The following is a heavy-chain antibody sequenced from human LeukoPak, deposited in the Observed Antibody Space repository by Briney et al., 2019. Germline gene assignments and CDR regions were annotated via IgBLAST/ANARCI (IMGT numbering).Heavy chain of an antibody. CDR2: INPNTGDT. J-gene: IGHJ4*02. V-gene: IGHV1-2*02. Sequence: ASVKVSCKASGYSLNAYYMNWVRQAPGQGLEWMGWINPNTGDTNYAQKFQGRVTMTRDRSISTVYMELSSLRFDDTAVYYCARGLTGDSWGQGTLATVSS. CDR1: GYSLNAYY. CDR3: ARGLTGDS. D-gene: IGHD3-9*01.